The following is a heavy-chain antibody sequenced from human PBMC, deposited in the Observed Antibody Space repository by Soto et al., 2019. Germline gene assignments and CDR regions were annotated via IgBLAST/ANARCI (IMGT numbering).Heavy chain of an antibody. CDR1: GGSISSGDYY. V-gene: IGHV4-30-4*01. Sequence: QVQLQESGPGLVKPSQTLSLTCTVSGGSISSGDYYWSWIRQPPGKGLEWIGYIYYSGSTYYNPSLRSRVTISVDTSKNQFCLKLSSVTAADTAVYYCAREETTVGTPGRYYYYGMDVWGQGTTVTVSS. CDR3: AREETTVGTPGRYYYYGMDV. J-gene: IGHJ6*02. D-gene: IGHD4-17*01. CDR2: IYYSGST.